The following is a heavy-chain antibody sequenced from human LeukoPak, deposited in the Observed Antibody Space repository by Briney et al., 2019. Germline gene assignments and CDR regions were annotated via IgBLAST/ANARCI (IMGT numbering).Heavy chain of an antibody. CDR1: GGTFSSYA. Sequence: ASVKVSCKASGGTFSSYAISWVRQAPGQGLEWMGGIIPIFGTANYAQKFQGRVTITAGKSTSTAYMELSSLRSEDTAVYYCAREGGSGSYFWFDPWGQGTLVTVSS. J-gene: IGHJ5*02. CDR3: AREGGSGSYFWFDP. D-gene: IGHD3-10*01. CDR2: IIPIFGTA. V-gene: IGHV1-69*06.